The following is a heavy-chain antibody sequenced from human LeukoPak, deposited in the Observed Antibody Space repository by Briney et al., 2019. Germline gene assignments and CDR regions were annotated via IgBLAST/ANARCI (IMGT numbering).Heavy chain of an antibody. CDR1: GYTFTSYD. CDR3: ARVIAARPLYYYYYMDV. J-gene: IGHJ6*03. V-gene: IGHV1-8*01. Sequence: ASVKVFCKASGYTFTSYDINWVRQATGQGLEWMGWMNPNSGNTGYAQKFQGRVTMTRNTSISTAYMELSSLRSEDTAVYYCARVIAARPLYYYYYMDVWGKGTTVTVSS. CDR2: MNPNSGNT. D-gene: IGHD6-6*01.